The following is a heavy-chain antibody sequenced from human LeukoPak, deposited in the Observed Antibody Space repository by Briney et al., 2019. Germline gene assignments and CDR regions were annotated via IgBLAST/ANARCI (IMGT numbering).Heavy chain of an antibody. D-gene: IGHD2-2*01. CDR2: IYYSGST. CDR1: GGSISSYY. V-gene: IGHV4-59*08. Sequence: SEALSLTCTVSGGSISSYYWSWIRQPPGKGLEWIGYIYYSGSTNYNPSLKSRVTISVDTSKNQFSLKLGSVTAADTAVYYCARRGPPAYYYYYMDVWGKGTTVTVFS. J-gene: IGHJ6*03. CDR3: ARRGPPAYYYYYMDV.